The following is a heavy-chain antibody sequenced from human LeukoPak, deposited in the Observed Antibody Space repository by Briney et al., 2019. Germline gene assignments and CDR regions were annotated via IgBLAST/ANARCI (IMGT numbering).Heavy chain of an antibody. CDR1: GYTLTELS. Sequence: GASVKVSCKVSGYTLTELSMHWVRQAPGKGLEWMGGFDPEDGETIYAQKFQGRVTMTEDTSTDTAYMELSSLRSEDTAVYYCAKTVPAAMEDWYFDLWGRGTLVAVSS. J-gene: IGHJ2*01. D-gene: IGHD2-2*01. V-gene: IGHV1-24*01. CDR2: FDPEDGET. CDR3: AKTVPAAMEDWYFDL.